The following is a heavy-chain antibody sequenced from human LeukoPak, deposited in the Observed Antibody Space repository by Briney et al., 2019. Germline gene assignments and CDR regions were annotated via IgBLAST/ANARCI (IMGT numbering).Heavy chain of an antibody. CDR2: IYHSGST. CDR1: GGSISSGGYS. V-gene: IGHV4-30-2*01. J-gene: IGHJ5*02. Sequence: SETLSLTCAVSGGSISSGGYSWSWIRQPPGGGLWWGGYIYHSGSTYYNPSLKSRVTISVDRSKTQFSLKLSSVTAADTAVYYCASLTFSGRGNWFDPWGQGTLVTVSS. D-gene: IGHD3-10*01. CDR3: ASLTFSGRGNWFDP.